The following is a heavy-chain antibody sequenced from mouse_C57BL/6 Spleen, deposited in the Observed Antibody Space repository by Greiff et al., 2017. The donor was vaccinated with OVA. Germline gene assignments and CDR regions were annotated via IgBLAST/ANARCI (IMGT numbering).Heavy chain of an antibody. CDR3: ARTLYYDLYFDV. D-gene: IGHD2-4*01. CDR1: GYSFTSYY. J-gene: IGHJ1*03. V-gene: IGHV1-66*01. CDR2: IYPGSGNT. Sequence: QVQLKESGPELVKPGASVKISCKASGYSFTSYYIHWVKQRPGQGLEWIGWIYPGSGNTKYNEKFKGKATLTADTSSSTAYMQLSSLTSEDSAVYYCARTLYYDLYFDVWGTGTTVTVSS.